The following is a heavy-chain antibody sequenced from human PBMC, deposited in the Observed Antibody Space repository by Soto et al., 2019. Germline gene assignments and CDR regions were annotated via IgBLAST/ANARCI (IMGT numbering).Heavy chain of an antibody. V-gene: IGHV3-30-3*01. J-gene: IGHJ4*02. D-gene: IGHD3-22*01. CDR2: ISYDGSNK. CDR3: ARDLRYYDSSGYYYY. Sequence: QVQLVESGGGVVQPGRSLRLSCAASGFTFSSYAMHWVRQAPGKGLEWVAVISYDGSNKYYADSVKGRFTISRDNSKNTLYLQMNSVRAEDTAVYYCARDLRYYDSSGYYYYWGQGTLVTVSS. CDR1: GFTFSSYA.